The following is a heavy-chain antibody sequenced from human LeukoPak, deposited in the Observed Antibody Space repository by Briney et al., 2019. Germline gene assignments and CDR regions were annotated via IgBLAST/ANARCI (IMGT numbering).Heavy chain of an antibody. J-gene: IGHJ1*01. D-gene: IGHD3-22*01. Sequence: PPETLSLTCSVSGDSISRSDSYWDWIRQPPGKGLEWIGTIYYSGRTYYSPSLKSRVTMSVDTSNNQFSLNLRSVTAADTAVYYCARRRYYDGSGYLDWGQGTLLSVSS. CDR3: ARRRYYDGSGYLD. V-gene: IGHV4-39*01. CDR1: GDSISRSDSY. CDR2: IYYSGRT.